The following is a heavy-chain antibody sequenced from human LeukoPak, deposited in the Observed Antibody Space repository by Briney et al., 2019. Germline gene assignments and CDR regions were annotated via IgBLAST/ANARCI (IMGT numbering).Heavy chain of an antibody. CDR2: INHSGST. D-gene: IGHD3-10*01. CDR1: GGSFSGYY. Sequence: PSETLSLTCAVYGGSFSGYYWSWIRQPPGKGLEWIGEINHSGSTNYNPSLKSRVTISVDTSKNQFSLKPSSVTAADTAVYYCAKESGSGHFGRWGQGTLVTVSS. J-gene: IGHJ4*02. CDR3: AKESGSGHFGR. V-gene: IGHV4-34*01.